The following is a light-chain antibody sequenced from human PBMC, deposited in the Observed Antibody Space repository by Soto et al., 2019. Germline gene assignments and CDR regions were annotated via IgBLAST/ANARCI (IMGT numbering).Light chain of an antibody. V-gene: IGKV3-20*01. J-gene: IGKJ1*01. CDR1: QSVSSY. CDR2: DAS. CDR3: QQYGNSPWT. Sequence: EIVVTQSPATLSLSPGERATLSCRASQSVSSYLAWYQQKPGQAPRLLIYDASNRATGIPDRFSGSGSGTDFTLTISRLEPEDFAVYYCQQYGNSPWTFGQGTKVDI.